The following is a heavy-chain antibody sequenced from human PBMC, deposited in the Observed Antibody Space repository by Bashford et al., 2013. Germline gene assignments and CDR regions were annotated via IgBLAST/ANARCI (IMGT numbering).Heavy chain of an antibody. CDR1: GGSITNVGYY. D-gene: IGHD2-15*01. CDR2: ISYSGDT. CDR3: ARGYCSNGRCPYGMDV. J-gene: IGHJ6*02. Sequence: SETLSLTCSVSGGSITNVGYYWSWIRQHPGKGLEWIGYISYSGDTKYNPSLKSRVTMSVDTSKNHLSLKLSSMTAADTAVYYCARGYCSNGRCPYGMDVWGQGTTVTVSS. V-gene: IGHV4-31*03.